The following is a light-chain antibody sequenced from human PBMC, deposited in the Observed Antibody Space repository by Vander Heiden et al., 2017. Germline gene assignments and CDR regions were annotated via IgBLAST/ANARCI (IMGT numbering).Light chain of an antibody. CDR3: QQYESYAWT. J-gene: IGKJ1*01. CDR2: DGS. CDR1: HSISAW. Sequence: DIQMTQSPSTLSASVGDRATITCRASHSISAWLAWYQQKPGKAPNLLIFDGSTLETGVPSRFSGSGSGTEFTLTISSLQPDDFATYYCQQYESYAWTFGQGTKVEIK. V-gene: IGKV1-5*01.